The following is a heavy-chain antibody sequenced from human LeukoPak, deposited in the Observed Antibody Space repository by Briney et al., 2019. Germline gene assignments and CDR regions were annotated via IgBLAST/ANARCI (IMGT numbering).Heavy chain of an antibody. CDR2: ITYDGSDK. J-gene: IGHJ4*02. D-gene: IGHD3-10*01. Sequence: GGSLRLSCAASGFTFSTYAMHWVRQAPGKGLEWVAVITYDGSDKYYADSVKGRFTISRDNSKNTVYLQMNSLRAEDTAVYYCARVPYGSGTYTDYWGRGTLVTVSS. CDR3: ARVPYGSGTYTDY. CDR1: GFTFSTYA. V-gene: IGHV3-30-3*01.